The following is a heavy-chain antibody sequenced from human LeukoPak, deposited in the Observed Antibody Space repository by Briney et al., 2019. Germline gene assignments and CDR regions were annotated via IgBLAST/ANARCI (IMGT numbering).Heavy chain of an antibody. J-gene: IGHJ5*02. CDR2: IIPIFGTA. V-gene: IGHV1-69*05. CDR1: GGTFSSYA. CDR3: ARAAYSGSMTNWFDP. D-gene: IGHD6-6*01. Sequence: SVKVSCKASGGTFSSYAISWVRQAPGQGLEWMGGIIPIFGTANYAQKFQGRVTITTDESTSTAYMELSSLRSEDTAVYYCARAAYSGSMTNWFDPWGQGTLVTVSS.